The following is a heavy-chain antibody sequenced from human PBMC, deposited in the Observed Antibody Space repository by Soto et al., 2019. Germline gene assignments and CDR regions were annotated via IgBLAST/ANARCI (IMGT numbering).Heavy chain of an antibody. CDR2: ISYDGSNK. V-gene: IGHV3-30-3*01. CDR1: GFTFSSYA. J-gene: IGHJ4*02. Sequence: QVQLVESGGGVVQPGSSLRLSCAASGFTFSSYAMHWVRQAPGKGLEWVAVISYDGSNKYYADSVKGRFTISGDNSKNTLDLQMNSLRAEDTAVYYCARDKRDLRFLEWSYYFDYWGQGTLVTVSS. D-gene: IGHD3-3*01. CDR3: ARDKRDLRFLEWSYYFDY.